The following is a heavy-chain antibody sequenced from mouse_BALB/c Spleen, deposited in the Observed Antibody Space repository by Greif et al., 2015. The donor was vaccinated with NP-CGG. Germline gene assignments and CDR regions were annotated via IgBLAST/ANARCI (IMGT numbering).Heavy chain of an antibody. CDR2: IYPGDGDT. J-gene: IGHJ4*01. V-gene: IGHV1-80*01. CDR1: GYAFSSYW. Sequence: QVQLQQPGAELVRPGSSVKISCKASGYAFSSYWMNWVKQRPGQGLEWIGQIYPGDGDTNYNGKFKGKATLTADKSSSTAYMQLSSLTSEDSAVYFCAKDYAMDYWGQGTSVTVSS. CDR3: AKDYAMDY.